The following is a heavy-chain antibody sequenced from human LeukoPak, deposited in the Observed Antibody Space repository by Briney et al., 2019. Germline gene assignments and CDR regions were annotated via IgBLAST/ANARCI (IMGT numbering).Heavy chain of an antibody. D-gene: IGHD5-18*01. CDR2: ISGSGGST. Sequence: GGTLRLSCAASGFTFSSYGMSWVRQAPGKGLEWVSAISGSGGSTYYADSVKGRFTISRDNSKNTLYLQMNSLRAEDTAVYYCAGEMASYGSLWGGSGTWGQGTLVTVSS. V-gene: IGHV3-23*01. J-gene: IGHJ5*02. CDR1: GFTFSSYG. CDR3: AGEMASYGSLWGGSGT.